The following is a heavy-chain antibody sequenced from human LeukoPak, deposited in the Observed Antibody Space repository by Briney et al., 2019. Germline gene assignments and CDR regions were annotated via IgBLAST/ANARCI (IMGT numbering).Heavy chain of an antibody. CDR2: IYGNGAGI. Sequence: GGSLRLSCAASGFPLSTYAMNWVRQAPGKGLEWVSGIYGNGAGIQYADSVKGRFTISRDNSENTLYLQMNSLRAEDTALYYCAKDRLPDGRWSLDYWGQGTLVTVSS. CDR1: GFPLSTYA. CDR3: AKDRLPDGRWSLDY. V-gene: IGHV3-23*01. J-gene: IGHJ4*02. D-gene: IGHD6-13*01.